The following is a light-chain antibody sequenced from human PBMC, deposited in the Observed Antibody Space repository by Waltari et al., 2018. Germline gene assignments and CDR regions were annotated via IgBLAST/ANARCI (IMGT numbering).Light chain of an antibody. J-gene: IGLJ3*02. V-gene: IGLV1-40*01. CDR3: QSFDSNVRGGVV. CDR1: SSNIGAGHD. Sequence: QSILTQPTSVSGAPGQRVTISCTGSSSNIGAGHDVHWYQAFPGTAPKLLIYGNTNRPSGFPDRFSGSKSGSSASLAINGLQAEDEADYYCQSFDSNVRGGVVFGGGTKVTVL. CDR2: GNT.